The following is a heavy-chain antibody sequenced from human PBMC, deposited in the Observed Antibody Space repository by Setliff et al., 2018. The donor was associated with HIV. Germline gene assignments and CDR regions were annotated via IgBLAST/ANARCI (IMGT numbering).Heavy chain of an antibody. CDR3: TRGITYYYDSSGYYFDWFDI. CDR1: GFTFAEYA. CDR2: IRSNAYGGTT. V-gene: IGHV3-49*04. Sequence: PGESLKISCTASGFTFAEYAMNWVRQAPGKGLEWVGFIRSNAYGGTTDYVASVKGRFSISRDDPKSIAYLQMNSLKTEDTAVYFCTRGITYYYDSSGYYFDWFDIWGQGAPVTVSS. D-gene: IGHD3-22*01. J-gene: IGHJ5*02.